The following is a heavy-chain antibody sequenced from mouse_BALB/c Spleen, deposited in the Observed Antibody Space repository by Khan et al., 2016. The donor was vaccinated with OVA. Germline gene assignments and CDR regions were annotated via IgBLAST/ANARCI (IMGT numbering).Heavy chain of an antibody. Sequence: VQLQQSGAELAKPGASVKMSCKASGYTFINYWILWVKQRPGQGLEWIGYINPSTGYTEYNQNFKDKATLTADKSSSTAYMQLSSLTSEDSAVYYSARRGLRWDFYYWGGGTALTFS. CDR2: INPSTGYT. J-gene: IGHJ2*01. CDR1: GYTFINYW. CDR3: ARRGLRWDFYY. D-gene: IGHD1-1*01. V-gene: IGHV1-7*01.